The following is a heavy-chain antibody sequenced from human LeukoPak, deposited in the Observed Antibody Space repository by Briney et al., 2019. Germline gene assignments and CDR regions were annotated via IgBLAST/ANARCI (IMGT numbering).Heavy chain of an antibody. D-gene: IGHD3-3*01. CDR2: ISASGGT. CDR1: GFTFSDAW. Sequence: GGFLRLSCVASGFTFSDAWMTWVRQAPGKGLEWVSAISASGGTHYADSVKGRFTISRDNSKNTLYLQMNSLRAEDTAVYYCATLFWSGYYVFDYWGQGTLVTVSS. CDR3: ATLFWSGYYVFDY. V-gene: IGHV3-23*01. J-gene: IGHJ4*02.